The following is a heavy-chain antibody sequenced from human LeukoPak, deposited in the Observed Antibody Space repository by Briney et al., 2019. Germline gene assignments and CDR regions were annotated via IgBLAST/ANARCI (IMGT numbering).Heavy chain of an antibody. CDR1: GFTFRNYW. Sequence: GGSLRLSCAASGFTFRNYWMSWVRQAPGKGLESVANIKQDASEKSYVDSVKGRFTISRDNAKNSLYLQMNSLRVEDTAVYYCARGGTYGGDYYDSSGYLGFDYWGQGTLVTVSS. D-gene: IGHD3-22*01. CDR2: IKQDASEK. CDR3: ARGGTYGGDYYDSSGYLGFDY. V-gene: IGHV3-7*01. J-gene: IGHJ4*02.